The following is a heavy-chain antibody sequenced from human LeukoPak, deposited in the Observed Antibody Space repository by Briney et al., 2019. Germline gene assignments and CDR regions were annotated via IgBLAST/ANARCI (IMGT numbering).Heavy chain of an antibody. D-gene: IGHD6-13*01. CDR2: IWYDGSNK. J-gene: IGHJ4*02. CDR1: GFTFSNNV. Sequence: PGGALRLSCAPSGFTFSNNVMHWVLQAPGKGLDGVAIIWYDGSNKYYADSLKGRFTISRDNSKNTLYLQMNSLRAEDTAVYYCARGGLAAAGIDYWGQGTLVTVSS. V-gene: IGHV3-33*01. CDR3: ARGGLAAAGIDY.